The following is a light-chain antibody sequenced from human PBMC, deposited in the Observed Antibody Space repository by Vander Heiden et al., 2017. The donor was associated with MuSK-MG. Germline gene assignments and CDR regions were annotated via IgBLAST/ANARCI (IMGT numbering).Light chain of an antibody. CDR2: GVS. CDR1: QSVITNY. V-gene: IGKV3-20*01. Sequence: IVLTQSPGTLSLSPGERATLSCRASQSVITNYLTWYQQKLGQAPRLLIYGVSHRATGIPDRFSGSGSGTDFTLTISRLEPEDFAMYYCQHYGSSPSPMYTFGQGTKLEIK. CDR3: QHYGSSPSPMYT. J-gene: IGKJ2*01.